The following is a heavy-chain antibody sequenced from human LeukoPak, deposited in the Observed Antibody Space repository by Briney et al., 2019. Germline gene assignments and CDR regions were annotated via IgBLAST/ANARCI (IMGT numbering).Heavy chain of an antibody. CDR3: ARDQGEAALAN. CDR2: IDHSGST. D-gene: IGHD2-15*01. Sequence: SETLSLTCAVSGGSIINSNWWSWVRQPPGKGLEWIGEIDHSGSTSYNPSLKSRVTMSVDRSQNQFSLRLSTVTAADTAVYYCARDQGEAALANWGQGTLV. J-gene: IGHJ4*02. V-gene: IGHV4-4*02. CDR1: GGSIINSNW.